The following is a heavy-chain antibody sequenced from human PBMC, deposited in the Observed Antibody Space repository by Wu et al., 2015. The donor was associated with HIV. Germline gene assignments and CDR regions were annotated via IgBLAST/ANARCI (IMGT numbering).Heavy chain of an antibody. J-gene: IGHJ4*02. Sequence: QVQLVQSGAEVKKPGASVKVSCQASGYTITTYDFNWVRQAPGQGLEWMGWMNPNSGGTTYAPKFQGRVTMTRDTSTNTAYLELSSLRSDDTAVYYCARLQSLHGLYSNADYWGQGTLVTVSS. CDR2: MNPNSGGT. V-gene: IGHV1-2*02. CDR1: GYTITTYD. D-gene: IGHD2-15*01. CDR3: ARLQSLHGLYSNADY.